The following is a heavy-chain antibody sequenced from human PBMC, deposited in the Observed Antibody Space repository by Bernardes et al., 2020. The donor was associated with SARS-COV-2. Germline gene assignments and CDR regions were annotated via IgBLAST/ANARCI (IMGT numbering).Heavy chain of an antibody. D-gene: IGHD3-22*01. CDR3: AREPSYYDSSGSRIDAFDI. Sequence: WGTLRLSCAASGLPVSSTHMYWGRKGPRNGLEWVSVVYSCPSTCYAYYAKSRFIISRDTSNNAVYLQMNSLRAEDTAVYYCAREPSYYDSSGSRIDAFDIWGQRTIITDSS. CDR2: VYSCPST. V-gene: IGHV3-66*01. J-gene: IGHJ3*02. CDR1: GLPVSSTH.